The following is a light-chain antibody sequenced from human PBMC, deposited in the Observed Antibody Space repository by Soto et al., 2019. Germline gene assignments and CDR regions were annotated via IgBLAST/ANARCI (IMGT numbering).Light chain of an antibody. V-gene: IGKV3-15*01. CDR3: QEYNNWPPMNT. CDR1: QSVSSN. Sequence: EIVMTQSTATLSASPGERATLSCTASQSVSSNLAWYQQKPGQAPRLLIYGASTRATGIPARFSGSGSGTEFTLTISSLESEDFAVYYCQEYNNWPPMNTFGQGAKLEIK. CDR2: GAS. J-gene: IGKJ2*01.